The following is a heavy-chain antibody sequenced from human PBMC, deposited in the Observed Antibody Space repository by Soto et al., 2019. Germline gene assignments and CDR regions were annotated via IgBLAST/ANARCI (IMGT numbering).Heavy chain of an antibody. CDR1: GYPVTAYY. Sequence: QLHLVQSGAVVKKPGASVTVSCSASGYPVTAYYMHWVRQAPGRGLEWMGGINPATGAAKYTQTFQGRVTMARDTSTSTGFMELGGLTSEETAVFYWARGGGVGVAGSAAFDMWGQGTLVTVSS. J-gene: IGHJ3*02. CDR2: INPATGAA. D-gene: IGHD3-3*01. CDR3: ARGGGVGVAGSAAFDM. V-gene: IGHV1-2*02.